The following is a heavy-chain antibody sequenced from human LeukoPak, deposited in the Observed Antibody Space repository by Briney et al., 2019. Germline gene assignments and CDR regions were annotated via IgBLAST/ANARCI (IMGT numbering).Heavy chain of an antibody. D-gene: IGHD3-22*01. CDR3: ARGGLSYDSSGWFDY. CDR2: IYTSGST. CDR1: GGSISSYY. J-gene: IGHJ4*02. Sequence: PSETLSLTCTVSGGSISSYYWSWIRLPAGKGLEWIGRIYTSGSTNYNPSLKSRVTISVDTSKNQFSLKLSSVTAADTAMYYCARGGLSYDSSGWFDYWGQGTLVTVSS. V-gene: IGHV4-4*07.